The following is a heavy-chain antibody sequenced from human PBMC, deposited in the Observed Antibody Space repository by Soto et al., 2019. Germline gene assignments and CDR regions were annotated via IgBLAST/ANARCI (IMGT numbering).Heavy chain of an antibody. CDR2: IYYSGST. Sequence: SETLSLTCPVSGGSISSYYWSWIRQPPGKGLEWIGYIYYSGSTNYNPSLKSRVTISVDTSKNQFSLKLSSVTAADTAVYYCASGGNSDYFDYWGQGTLVTVS. CDR1: GGSISSYY. J-gene: IGHJ4*02. V-gene: IGHV4-59*01. CDR3: ASGGNSDYFDY. D-gene: IGHD2-21*02.